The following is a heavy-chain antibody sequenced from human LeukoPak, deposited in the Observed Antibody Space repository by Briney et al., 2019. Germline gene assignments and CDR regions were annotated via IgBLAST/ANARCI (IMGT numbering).Heavy chain of an antibody. CDR3: TRALYCSGGSCWPFDY. Sequence: GRSLRLSCTASGFTFGDYVMSWVRQAPGKGLGWVGFIRSKAYGGTTEYAASVKGRFTISRDDSKSIAYLQMNSLKTEDTAVYYCTRALYCSGGSCWPFDYWGQGTLVTVSS. D-gene: IGHD2-15*01. V-gene: IGHV3-49*04. J-gene: IGHJ4*02. CDR2: IRSKAYGGTT. CDR1: GFTFGDYV.